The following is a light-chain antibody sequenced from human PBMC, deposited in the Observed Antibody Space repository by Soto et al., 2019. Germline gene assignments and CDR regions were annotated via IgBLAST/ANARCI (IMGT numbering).Light chain of an antibody. CDR2: RAS. CDR1: QSINTN. V-gene: IGKV3-15*01. J-gene: IGKJ2*01. Sequence: ETVVTQLPATLSVSPGERATLSCRSSQSINTNLAWYQQKPGQAPRLLIYRASTRATGIPARFSGSGSGTEFTLTIGSLQSEDFAIYYCQQYYDWPEYTFGQGTKVDIK. CDR3: QQYYDWPEYT.